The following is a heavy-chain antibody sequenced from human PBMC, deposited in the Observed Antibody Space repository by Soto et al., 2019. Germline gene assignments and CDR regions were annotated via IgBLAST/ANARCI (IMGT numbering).Heavy chain of an antibody. D-gene: IGHD3-9*01. CDR1: GFTFSNYA. CDR3: AKCDWVFVKTSNYFFDY. Sequence: EVQLLESGGGLVQPGGSLRLSCAASGFTFSNYAMSWVRQAPGKGLDWISAISSRGDNTHHADSVRGRFTISRDNSKNMLYLEIRTLRAEDTAVYYCAKCDWVFVKTSNYFFDYWGQGTLVTVSS. CDR2: ISSRGDNT. V-gene: IGHV3-23*01. J-gene: IGHJ4*02.